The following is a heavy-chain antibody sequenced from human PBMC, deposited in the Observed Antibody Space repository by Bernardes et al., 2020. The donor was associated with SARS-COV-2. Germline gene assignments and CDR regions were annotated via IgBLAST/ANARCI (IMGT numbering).Heavy chain of an antibody. CDR2: ISSSGSTI. J-gene: IGHJ4*02. CDR3: ARDSPDYEIPIVY. CDR1: GFTFSSYE. D-gene: IGHD4-17*01. V-gene: IGHV3-48*03. Sequence: GGSLRLSFSASGFTFSSYEMNWVRQAPGKGLEGVAYISSSGSTIYYADSVKGRFTISRDNAKNSLYLQMNSLRAEDTAVYYCARDSPDYEIPIVYWGQGTLVTVSS.